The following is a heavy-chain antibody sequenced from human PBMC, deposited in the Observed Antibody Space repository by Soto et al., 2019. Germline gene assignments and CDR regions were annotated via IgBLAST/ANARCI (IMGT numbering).Heavy chain of an antibody. CDR3: AKDKEGDYGTNWAFDI. CDR1: GFTFDDYA. CDR2: ISWNSGSI. D-gene: IGHD4-17*01. J-gene: IGHJ3*02. V-gene: IGHV3-9*01. Sequence: EVQLVESGGGLVQPGRSLRLSCAASGFTFDDYAMHWVRQAPGKGLEWVSGISWNSGSIGYADSVKGRFTISRDNAKNSLYLQMNSLSAEDTALYYCAKDKEGDYGTNWAFDIWGQGTMVTVSS.